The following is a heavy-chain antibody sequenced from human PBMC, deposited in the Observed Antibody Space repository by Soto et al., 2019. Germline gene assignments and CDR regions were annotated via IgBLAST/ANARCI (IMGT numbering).Heavy chain of an antibody. CDR1: GGSISSDY. D-gene: IGHD5-12*01. CDR2: IYYSGST. V-gene: IGHV4-59*01. CDR3: ARDRDGYNYFDY. Sequence: SXTLSLTCTVSGGSISSDYWSWIRQPPGKGLEWIGYIYYSGSTNYNPSLKSRVTISVDTSKNQFSLKLSSVTAADTAVYYCARDRDGYNYFDYWGQGTLVTVSS. J-gene: IGHJ4*02.